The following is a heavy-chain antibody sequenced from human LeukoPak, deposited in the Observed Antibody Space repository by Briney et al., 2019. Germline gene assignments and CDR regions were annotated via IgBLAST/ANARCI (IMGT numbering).Heavy chain of an antibody. CDR2: ISAYNGNT. J-gene: IGHJ4*02. D-gene: IGHD3-9*01. CDR1: GYTFTSYG. CDR3: ARENQDYDILTGYYTAYYFDY. V-gene: IGHV1-18*01. Sequence: ASVNVSCKASGYTFTSYGISWVRQAPGQGLAWMGWISAYNGNTNYAQKLQGRVTMTTDTSTSTAYMELRSLRSDDTAVYYCARENQDYDILTGYYTAYYFDYWGQGTLVTVSS.